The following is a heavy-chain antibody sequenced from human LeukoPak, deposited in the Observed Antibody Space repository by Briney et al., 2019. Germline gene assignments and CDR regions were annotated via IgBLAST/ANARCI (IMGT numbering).Heavy chain of an antibody. J-gene: IGHJ1*01. CDR1: GFTFSSYA. CDR3: TGDVYQH. Sequence: GGSLRLSCAASGFTFSSYAMSWVRQAPGKGLEWVSAITGSGVGTYYADSVKGRFTISRDNSKNTVYLQMNSLRAEDTAVYYCTGDVYQHWGQGTLVTVSS. D-gene: IGHD1-14*01. CDR2: ITGSGVGT. V-gene: IGHV3-23*01.